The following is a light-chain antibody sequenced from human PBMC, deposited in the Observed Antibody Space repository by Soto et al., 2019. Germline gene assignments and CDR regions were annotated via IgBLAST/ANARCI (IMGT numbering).Light chain of an antibody. CDR2: VNSDGSH. V-gene: IGLV4-69*01. J-gene: IGLJ2*01. CDR1: SGHSNYA. Sequence: QLVLTQSPSASASLGASVKLTCTLSSGHSNYAIAWHQQQPEKGPRYLMKVNSDGSHTKGDGIPDRFSGSSSGAERYLAISSLQSEDEADYYCQTWDTDVQVFGGGTQLTVL. CDR3: QTWDTDVQV.